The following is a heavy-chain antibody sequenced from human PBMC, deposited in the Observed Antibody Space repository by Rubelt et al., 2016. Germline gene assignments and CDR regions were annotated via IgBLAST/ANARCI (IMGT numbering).Heavy chain of an antibody. V-gene: IGHV4-39*01. J-gene: IGHJ5*02. CDR1: GGSISSSSHY. CDR2: VYYSGST. CDR3: ATTAADLYNWFDP. D-gene: IGHD6-13*01. Sequence: QLQLQESGPGLVKPSETLSLTCTVSGGSISSSSHYWGWIRQPPGKGLEWIGTVYYSGSTYYNPSLKSRVTISVDTSKNQFSLKLGSVTAADTAVDYCATTAADLYNWFDPWGQGTLVTVSS.